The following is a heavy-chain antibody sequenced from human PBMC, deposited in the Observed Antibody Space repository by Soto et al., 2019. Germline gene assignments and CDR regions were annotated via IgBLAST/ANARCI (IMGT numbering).Heavy chain of an antibody. V-gene: IGHV5-51*01. CDR3: ARQADQYDTNYFGY. Sequence: GESLKISCNCSGYRLTTYWIGWVRQMPGKGLEWMGLIYPGDCNTRLSPSVKGQVTISVAMSIRSAYMQWSSLGVSDTAMYYCARQADQYDTNYFGYWGQGTLVTVSS. J-gene: IGHJ4*02. CDR2: IYPGDCNT. D-gene: IGHD2-8*01. CDR1: GYRLTTYW.